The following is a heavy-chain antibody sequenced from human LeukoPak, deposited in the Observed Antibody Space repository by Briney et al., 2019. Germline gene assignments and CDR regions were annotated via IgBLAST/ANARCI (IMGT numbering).Heavy chain of an antibody. D-gene: IGHD6-19*01. J-gene: IGHJ4*02. V-gene: IGHV4-34*01. CDR1: GGSFSGYY. Sequence: PSETLSLTCAVYGGSFSGYYWSWIRQPPVKGLEWIGEINHSGSTNYNPSLKSRVTISVDTSKNQFSLKLSSVTAADTAVYYCARDDWEYSSGWPNYWGQGTLVTVSS. CDR2: INHSGST. CDR3: ARDDWEYSSGWPNY.